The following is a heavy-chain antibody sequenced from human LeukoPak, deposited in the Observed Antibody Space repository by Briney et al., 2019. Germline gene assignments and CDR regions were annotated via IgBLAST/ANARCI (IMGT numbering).Heavy chain of an antibody. CDR2: ISGYNGNT. V-gene: IGHV1-18*01. CDR3: ARGLGVVTAQSEQPKPRYFDL. Sequence: ASVKVSCKASGGTFSSYAISWVRQAPGQGLEWMGWISGYNGNTNYAQNRQGRVTMTTDTSTSTAYMELRSLRSDDTAVYYCARGLGVVTAQSEQPKPRYFDLWGRGTQVTVSS. CDR1: GGTFSSYA. J-gene: IGHJ2*01. D-gene: IGHD2-21*02.